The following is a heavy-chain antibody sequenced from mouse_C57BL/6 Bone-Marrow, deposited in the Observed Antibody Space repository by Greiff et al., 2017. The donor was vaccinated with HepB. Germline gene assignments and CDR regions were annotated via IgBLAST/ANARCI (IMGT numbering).Heavy chain of an antibody. D-gene: IGHD4-1*01. CDR2: INPSNGGT. J-gene: IGHJ3*01. V-gene: IGHV1-53*01. CDR1: GYTFTSYW. Sequence: QVQLQQSGTELVKPGASVKLSCKASGYTFTSYWMHWVKQRPGQGLEWIGNINPSNGGTNYNEKFKSKATLTVDKSSSTAYMQLSSLTSEDSAVYYCARWESPGGAWFAYWGQGTLVTVSA. CDR3: ARWESPGGAWFAY.